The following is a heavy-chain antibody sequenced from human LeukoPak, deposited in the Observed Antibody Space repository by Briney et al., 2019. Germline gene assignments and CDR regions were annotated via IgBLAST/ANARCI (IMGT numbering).Heavy chain of an antibody. CDR1: GGSITSADHY. CDR2: IYTSGST. Sequence: SETLSLTCTVSGGSITSADHYWRWIRQPAGKGLEWIGRIYTSGSTYYNPSLKSRITISVDTSKNQFSLKLSSVTAADTAVYYCAAGWLQLPHYFDYWGQGSLVTVSS. CDR3: AAGWLQLPHYFDY. J-gene: IGHJ4*02. V-gene: IGHV4-61*02. D-gene: IGHD5-24*01.